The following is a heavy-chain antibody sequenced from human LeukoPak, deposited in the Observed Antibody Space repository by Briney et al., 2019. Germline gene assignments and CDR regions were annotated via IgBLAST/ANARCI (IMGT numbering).Heavy chain of an antibody. CDR1: GGSFSGDF. D-gene: IGHD4-17*01. CDR3: ARGLTVTTTPSYFDY. Sequence: SETLSLTCAVYGGSFSGDFWSWIRQSPGKGLEWIGEINHGGSTTYNPSLKSRVTISVDTSKNQFSLKLSSVTAADTAVYYCARGLTVTTTPSYFDYWGQGTLVTVSS. J-gene: IGHJ4*02. V-gene: IGHV4-34*01. CDR2: INHGGST.